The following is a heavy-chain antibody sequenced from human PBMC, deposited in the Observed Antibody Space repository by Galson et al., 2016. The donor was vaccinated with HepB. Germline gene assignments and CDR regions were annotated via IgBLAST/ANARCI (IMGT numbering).Heavy chain of an antibody. D-gene: IGHD4-17*01. CDR2: ISAYTGNT. V-gene: IGHV1-18*01. CDR1: GYTFSTYG. CDR3: ARYGDLRFDY. Sequence: SVKVSCKASGYTFSTYGISWVRQAPGQGLEWMGWISAYTGNTNYAQDFQDRFTMTIDTSTATAYMEVRSLRSDDPAMYYCARYGDLRFDYWGQGTLVTVSS. J-gene: IGHJ4*02.